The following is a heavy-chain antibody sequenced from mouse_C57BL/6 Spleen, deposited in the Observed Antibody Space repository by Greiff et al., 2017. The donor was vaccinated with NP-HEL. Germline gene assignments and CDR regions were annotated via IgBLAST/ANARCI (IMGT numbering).Heavy chain of an antibody. CDR1: GYAFSSSW. V-gene: IGHV1-82*01. CDR3: ARGDYYGSSYESY. Sequence: QVQLKESGPELVKPGASVKISCKASGYAFSSSWMNWVKQRPGKGLEWIGRIYPGDGDTNYNGKFKGKATLTADKSSSTAYMQLSSLTSEDSAVYFCARGDYYGSSYESYWGQGTTLTVSS. CDR2: IYPGDGDT. D-gene: IGHD1-1*01. J-gene: IGHJ2*01.